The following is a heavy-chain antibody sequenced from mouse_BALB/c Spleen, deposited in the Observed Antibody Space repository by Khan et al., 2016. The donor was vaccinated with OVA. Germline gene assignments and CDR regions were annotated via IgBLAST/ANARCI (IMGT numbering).Heavy chain of an antibody. V-gene: IGHV2-2*02. J-gene: IGHJ3*01. CDR2: IWSGGST. Sequence: QVQLKQSGPGLVQPSQRLSITCTVSGFSLTNFGVPWVRHSPGKGLEWLGVIWSGGSTDYNAAFKSRLSISKDNSKSQVFFKMNSLQANDTATYDWARREYLMTWFAYWGQGTRVTGSA. CDR3: ARREYLMTWFAY. CDR1: GFSLTNFG.